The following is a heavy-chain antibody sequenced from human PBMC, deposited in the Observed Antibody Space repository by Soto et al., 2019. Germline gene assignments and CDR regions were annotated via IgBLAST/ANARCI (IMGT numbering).Heavy chain of an antibody. Sequence: PSETLSLTCAVYGGSFSGYYWSWIRQPPGKGLEWIGYIYYSGSTNYNPSLKSRVTISVATSKNQFSLKLSSVTAADTAVYYCARLTKDYYYYYMDVWGKGTTVTVSS. V-gene: IGHV4-59*08. CDR3: ARLTKDYYYYYMDV. CDR1: GGSFSGYY. CDR2: IYYSGST. J-gene: IGHJ6*03.